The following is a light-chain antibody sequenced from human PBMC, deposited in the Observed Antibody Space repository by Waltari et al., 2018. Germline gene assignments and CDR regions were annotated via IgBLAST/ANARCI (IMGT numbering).Light chain of an antibody. V-gene: IGKV3-20*01. CDR1: QTVYANY. Sequence: VVSQSPGTLSLSPGERATLSCTTSQTVYANYLAWYQHKPGQPPRLLLYVASRRATDIPERFSGSGSGTHFTLTISRVDPEDFAVYYCQEYGNSPPYNFGPGTRLEI. CDR2: VAS. CDR3: QEYGNSPPYN. J-gene: IGKJ2*01.